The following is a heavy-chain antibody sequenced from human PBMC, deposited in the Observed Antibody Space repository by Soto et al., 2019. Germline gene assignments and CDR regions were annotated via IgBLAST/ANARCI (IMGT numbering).Heavy chain of an antibody. CDR2: IYHSGST. Sequence: SETLSLTCAVSGGSISSGGYSWSWIRQPPGKGLEWIGYIYHSGSTYYNPSLKSRVTISVDTSKNQFSLKLSSVTATDTAVYYCAKDGYTHGQPDYWGQGTLVTVSS. CDR1: GGSISSGGYS. V-gene: IGHV4-30-2*01. D-gene: IGHD5-18*01. CDR3: AKDGYTHGQPDY. J-gene: IGHJ4*02.